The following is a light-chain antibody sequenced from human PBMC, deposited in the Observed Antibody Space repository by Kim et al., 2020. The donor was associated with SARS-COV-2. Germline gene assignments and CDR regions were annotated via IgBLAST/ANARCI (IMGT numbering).Light chain of an antibody. Sequence: EIVLTQSPATLSLSPGERATLSCRASQSVSKSLGWYQQKTGQAPRLLIYDASNRATGISARFSGSGSGTDFTLTICSLEPEDFAVYYCLQRAKWPLTVGGRDTVDSK. J-gene: IGKJ4*01. V-gene: IGKV3-11*01. CDR1: QSVSKS. CDR2: DAS. CDR3: LQRAKWPLT.